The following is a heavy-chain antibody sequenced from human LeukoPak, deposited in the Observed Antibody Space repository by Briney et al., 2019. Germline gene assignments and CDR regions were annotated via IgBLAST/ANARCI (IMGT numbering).Heavy chain of an antibody. CDR3: ARHASGPGSPHDY. V-gene: IGHV4-59*08. CDR1: GGSISSYY. Sequence: PSETLSLTCTVSGGSISSYYWSWIRQPPGKGLEWIGYIYYSGSTNYNPSLKSRVTISVDTSKNQFSLKLSSVTAADTAVFYCARHASGPGSPHDYWGQGSLVTVSS. J-gene: IGHJ4*02. D-gene: IGHD3-10*01. CDR2: IYYSGST.